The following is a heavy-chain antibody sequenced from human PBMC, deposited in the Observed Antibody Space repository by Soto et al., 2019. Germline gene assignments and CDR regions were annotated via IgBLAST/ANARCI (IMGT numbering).Heavy chain of an antibody. CDR1: GFTFSSYT. Sequence: GGSLRLSCAASGFTFSSYTMNWVRQAPGKGLEWVAVISYDGSNKYYVDSVKGRFTSSRDNSKNTLYLQMNSLRVEDSGVYYCAGNTEKGYWGQGTLVTVSS. J-gene: IGHJ4*02. D-gene: IGHD2-2*02. CDR3: AGNTEKGY. CDR2: ISYDGSNK. V-gene: IGHV3-30*14.